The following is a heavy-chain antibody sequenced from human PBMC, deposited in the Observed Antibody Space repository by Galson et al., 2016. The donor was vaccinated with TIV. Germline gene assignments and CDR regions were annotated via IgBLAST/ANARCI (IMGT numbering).Heavy chain of an antibody. D-gene: IGHD3-22*01. CDR2: ISAGGGRT. V-gene: IGHV3-23*01. CDR1: GFTFSSFV. Sequence: SLRLSCAASGFTFSSFVVSWVRQAPGKGLEWVSGISAGGGRTNYAESVKGRFTISRDNPKNTLYMQMSSLRAEDTAVYFCAKMDSSGFDYVRRFDFWGQGTLATVSS. CDR3: AKMDSSGFDYVRRFDF. J-gene: IGHJ4*02.